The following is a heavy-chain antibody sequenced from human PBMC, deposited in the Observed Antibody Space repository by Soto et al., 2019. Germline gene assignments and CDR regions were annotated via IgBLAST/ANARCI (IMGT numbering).Heavy chain of an antibody. CDR3: ARRYGSCFDI. Sequence: QVQLQESGPGLVKPSETLSLTCTVSGGSISSYYWSWIRQPPGKGLEWIGYIYYSGSTNYNPSLKSRVTMSVDTSNTQFSLKLSSVTAADTALYYCARRYGSCFDIWGQWTMVTVSS. J-gene: IGHJ3*02. CDR2: IYYSGST. V-gene: IGHV4-59*08. CDR1: GGSISSYY. D-gene: IGHD3-10*01.